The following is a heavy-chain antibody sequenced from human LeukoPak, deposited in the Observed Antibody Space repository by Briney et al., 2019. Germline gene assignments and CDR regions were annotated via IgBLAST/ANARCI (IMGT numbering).Heavy chain of an antibody. D-gene: IGHD4-17*01. V-gene: IGHV3-23*01. CDR2: ISGSDGST. J-gene: IGHJ3*02. CDR1: GFTFSSYA. CDR3: AKDEVLLMTTVTPWSAFDI. Sequence: TGGSLRLSCAASGFTFSSYAMSWVRQAPGKGLEWVSGISGSDGSTNYADSVKGRFTISRENSKNTLYLQMNSLRAEDTAVYYCAKDEVLLMTTVTPWSAFDIWGQGTMVTVSS.